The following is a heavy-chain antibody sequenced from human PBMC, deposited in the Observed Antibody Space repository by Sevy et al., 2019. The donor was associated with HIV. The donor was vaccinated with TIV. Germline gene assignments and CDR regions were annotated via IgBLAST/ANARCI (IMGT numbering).Heavy chain of an antibody. Sequence: ASVKVSCKASGGTFSSYAISWVRQAPGQGLEWMGGIIPIFGTANYAQKFQGRVTITADESTSTAYMELGSLRSEDTAGYYCARVHDSSGYYYGGAFDIWGQGTMVTVSS. J-gene: IGHJ3*02. D-gene: IGHD3-22*01. CDR1: GGTFSSYA. V-gene: IGHV1-69*13. CDR3: ARVHDSSGYYYGGAFDI. CDR2: IIPIFGTA.